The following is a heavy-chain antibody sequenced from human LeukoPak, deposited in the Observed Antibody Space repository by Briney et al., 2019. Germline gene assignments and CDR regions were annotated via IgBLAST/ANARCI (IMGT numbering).Heavy chain of an antibody. CDR1: GGSFSGYY. Sequence: SETLSLTCAAYGGSFSGYYWSWIRQPPGKGLEWIGEINHSGSTNYNPSLKSRVTISVDTSKNQFSLKLSSVTAADTAVYYCASSRWPTGPDYWGQGTLVTVSS. CDR3: ASSRWPTGPDY. V-gene: IGHV4-34*01. D-gene: IGHD4-23*01. CDR2: INHSGST. J-gene: IGHJ4*02.